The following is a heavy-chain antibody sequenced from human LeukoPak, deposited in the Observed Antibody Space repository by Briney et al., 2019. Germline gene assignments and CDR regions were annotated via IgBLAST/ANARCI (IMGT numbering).Heavy chain of an antibody. CDR2: IIPIFGTA. D-gene: IGHD3-10*01. CDR1: GGTFSSYA. J-gene: IGHJ4*02. CDR3: ASRGDGYEYKPFDY. V-gene: IGHV1-69*05. Sequence: SVKVSCKASGGTFSSYAISWVRQAPGQGLEWMGGIIPIFGTANYAQKFQGRVTITTDESTSTAYMELSSLRSEDTAVYYCASRGDGYEYKPFDYWGQGTLVTVSS.